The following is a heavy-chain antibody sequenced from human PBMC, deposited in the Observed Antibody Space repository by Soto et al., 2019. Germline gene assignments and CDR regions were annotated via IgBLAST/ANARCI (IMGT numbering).Heavy chain of an antibody. V-gene: IGHV1-18*01. CDR2: ISAYNGST. CDR1: GYTFTSYG. D-gene: IGHD3-3*01. CDR3: GRCYDFCSGYYLPPYYSYGMDV. J-gene: IGHJ6*02. Sequence: GSVKVSCKASGYTFTSYGISWGRQAPGQGVEGMGWISAYNGSTNYAQKLQGRVTMTTDTSTSTAYMEQRSLRSDDTAVYYCGRCYDFCSGYYLPPYYSYGMDVWGQGTTVTVSS.